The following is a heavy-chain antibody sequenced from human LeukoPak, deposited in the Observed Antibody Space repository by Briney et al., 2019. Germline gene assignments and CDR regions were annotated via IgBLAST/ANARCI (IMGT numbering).Heavy chain of an antibody. CDR3: ARGYSGYDWGYYFDY. CDR1: GGSVSRGDHY. D-gene: IGHD5-12*01. Sequence: PSETLSLTCTVPGGSVSRGDHYWSWIRQPPGKGLEWIGYIYYSGNTYYNPSLKSRVTISVDTSKNQFSLKLSSVTAADTAVYYCARGYSGYDWGYYFDYWGQGTLVTVSS. J-gene: IGHJ4*02. CDR2: IYYSGNT. V-gene: IGHV4-30-4*01.